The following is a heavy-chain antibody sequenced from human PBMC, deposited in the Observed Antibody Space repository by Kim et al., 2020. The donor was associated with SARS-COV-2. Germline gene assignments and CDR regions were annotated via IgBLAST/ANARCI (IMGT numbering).Heavy chain of an antibody. CDR2: FNPYDATT. CDR1: GYTFTTYM. V-gene: IGHV1-46*01. Sequence: ASVKVSCKASGYTFTTYMIHWVRQAPGQGLEWMGVFNPYDATTSRTQKFQGRLTMTGDTSTGTVYMELYSLTSEDTAVYYFSRGHDTLVDDLWGQGTLV. CDR3: SRGHDTLVDDL. J-gene: IGHJ4*02.